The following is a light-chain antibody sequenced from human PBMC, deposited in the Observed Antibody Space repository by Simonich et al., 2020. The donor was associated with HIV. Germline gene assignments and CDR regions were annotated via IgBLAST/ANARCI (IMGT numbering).Light chain of an antibody. CDR1: SSDVGSFNL. V-gene: IGLV2-23*01. CDR3: CSYGGSSTAM. J-gene: IGLJ7*01. CDR2: ESS. Sequence: QSALTQPASLSGSPGQSITNSCTGFSSDVGSFNLVSWYQHHPVKAPKLMINESSKRPSGVSLRFSGYKSGNTASLTISGLQAEDEADYYCCSYGGSSTAMFGGGTQLTVL.